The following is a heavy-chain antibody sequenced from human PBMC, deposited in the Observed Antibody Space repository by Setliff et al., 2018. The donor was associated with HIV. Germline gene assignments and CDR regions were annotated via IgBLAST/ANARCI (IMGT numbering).Heavy chain of an antibody. J-gene: IGHJ3*02. V-gene: IGHV4-38-2*02. CDR3: SRGEACGGDCRYAFEM. D-gene: IGHD2-21*02. CDR1: GYSISSGFY. CDR2: IYHSGNT. Sequence: SETLSLTCTVSGYSISSGFYWGWIRQPPGKGLEWIGSIYHSGNTYYIPSLQSRVTISVDTSKNQFSLKLNSVTAADTAVYYWSRGEACGGDCRYAFEMWGQGTMVTVSS.